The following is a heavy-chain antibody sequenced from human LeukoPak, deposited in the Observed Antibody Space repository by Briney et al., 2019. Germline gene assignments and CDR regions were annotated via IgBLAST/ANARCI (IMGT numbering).Heavy chain of an antibody. CDR3: AKEITIFGVAAPIHLDY. D-gene: IGHD3-3*01. V-gene: IGHV3-53*01. Sequence: YSGGSTYYADSVKGRFTISRDNSKNTLYLQMNSLRAEDTAVYYCAKEITIFGVAAPIHLDYWGQGTLVTVSS. J-gene: IGHJ4*02. CDR2: YSGGST.